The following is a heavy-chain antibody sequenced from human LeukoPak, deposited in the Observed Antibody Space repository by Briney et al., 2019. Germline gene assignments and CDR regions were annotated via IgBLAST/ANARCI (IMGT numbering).Heavy chain of an antibody. CDR2: ISGSGRST. D-gene: IGHD4-17*01. V-gene: IGHV3-23*01. J-gene: IGHJ4*02. Sequence: GGSLRLSCAASGFTFSSYAVSWVRQAPGKGLEWVSAISGSGRSTYYADSVKGRFTISRDNAKNSLYLQMNSLRAEDTAVYYCARQASMENSGVYWGQGTLVTAAS. CDR3: ARQASMENSGVY. CDR1: GFTFSSYA.